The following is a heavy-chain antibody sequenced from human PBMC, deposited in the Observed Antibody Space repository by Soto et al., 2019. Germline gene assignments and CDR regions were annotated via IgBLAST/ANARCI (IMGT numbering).Heavy chain of an antibody. V-gene: IGHV1-69*06. CDR1: GSRFSNYV. J-gene: IGHJ4*02. Sequence: QVQLVQSGAEVKTPGSSLKVSCEVSGSRFSNYVISWVRQAPGHGLEWLGRIIPIFNSTKYAQNFQGRVTITADKSTSTASLELSSLRSDDTAVYYCAIEGRGKKAGYNGLVSLGYWGQGTLVTVSS. CDR3: AIEGRGKKAGYNGLVSLGY. CDR2: IIPIFNST. D-gene: IGHD2-2*02.